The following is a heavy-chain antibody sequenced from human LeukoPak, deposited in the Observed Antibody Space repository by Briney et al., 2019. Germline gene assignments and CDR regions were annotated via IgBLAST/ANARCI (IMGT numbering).Heavy chain of an antibody. V-gene: IGHV3-7*01. D-gene: IGHD5-18*01. CDR1: GFTFSSYW. Sequence: TGGSLRLSCAASGFTFSSYWMSWVRQAPGKGLEWVANIKQDGSEKYYVDSVKGRFTISRDNAKNSLYLQMNSLRAEDTAVHYCARESDTAISPTYYFDYWGQGTLVTVSS. CDR2: IKQDGSEK. CDR3: ARESDTAISPTYYFDY. J-gene: IGHJ4*02.